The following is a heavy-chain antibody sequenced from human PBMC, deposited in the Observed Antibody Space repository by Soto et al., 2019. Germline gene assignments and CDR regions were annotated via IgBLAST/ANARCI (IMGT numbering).Heavy chain of an antibody. D-gene: IGHD6-13*01. CDR2: IKQDGSEK. CDR1: GFTFSSYW. CDR3: ARGDIAAAGTKWYFDL. J-gene: IGHJ2*01. V-gene: IGHV3-7*03. Sequence: GGSLRLSCAASGFTFSSYWMSWVRQAPGKGLEWVANIKQDGSEKYYVDSVKGRFTISRDNAKNSLYLQMNSLRAEDTAVYYCARGDIAAAGTKWYFDLWGRGTLVTVPS.